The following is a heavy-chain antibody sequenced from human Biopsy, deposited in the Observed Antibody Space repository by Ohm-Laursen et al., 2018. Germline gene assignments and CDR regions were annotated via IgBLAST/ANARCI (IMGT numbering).Heavy chain of an antibody. CDR2: ISNSGNT. V-gene: IGHV4-59*08. CDR1: GDSINSSY. CDR3: ARRGSGGRSFDH. Sequence: SQTLSLTCTVSGDSINSSYWSWIRQAPGKGLEWIGFISNSGNTNYNPSLKSRVTIPADTSKNQFSLKLGSVTVADTAVFYCARRGSGGRSFDHWGQGSLVTVSS. J-gene: IGHJ4*02. D-gene: IGHD2-15*01.